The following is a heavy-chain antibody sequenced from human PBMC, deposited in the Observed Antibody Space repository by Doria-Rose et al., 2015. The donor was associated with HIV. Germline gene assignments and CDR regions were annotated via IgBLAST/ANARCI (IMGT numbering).Heavy chain of an antibody. V-gene: IGHV4-34*01. Sequence: PGKGLEWIGEINHSGSTNYKTSLKSRVTISLDTSKNLFSLKLSSVTAADTAVCYCARGLLRGGWNDVDYYYGMDVWGQGTTVTVS. J-gene: IGHJ6*02. CDR2: INHSGST. D-gene: IGHD1-1*01. CDR3: ARGLLRGGWNDVDYYYGMDV.